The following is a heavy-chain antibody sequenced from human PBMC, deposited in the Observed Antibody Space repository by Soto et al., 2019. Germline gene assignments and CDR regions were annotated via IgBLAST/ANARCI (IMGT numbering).Heavy chain of an antibody. Sequence: LRLSCAASGFTVSSNYMSWVRQAPGKGLEWVSVIYSGGSTYYADSVKGRFTISRDNSKNTLYLQMNSLRAEDTTVYYCATEDSSGRSFQSLSHYYYYGMDVWGQGATVTVSS. J-gene: IGHJ6*02. CDR3: ATEDSSGRSFQSLSHYYYYGMDV. V-gene: IGHV3-53*01. CDR1: GFTVSSNY. CDR2: IYSGGST. D-gene: IGHD6-19*01.